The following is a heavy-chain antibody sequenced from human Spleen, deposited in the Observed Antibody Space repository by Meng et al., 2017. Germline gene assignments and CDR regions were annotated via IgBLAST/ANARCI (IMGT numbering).Heavy chain of an antibody. J-gene: IGHJ4*02. V-gene: IGHV4-4*02. CDR3: AKVHSNSPYFDY. Sequence: QVLLQECGPGLVQPSGTLSLTCAVSGGSISSSNWWTWVRPPPGKGLEWIGEIYPSGSTNYNPSLKSRVTISVDKSKNQFSLKLSSVTAADTAVYFCAKVHSNSPYFDYWGQGTLVTVSS. CDR1: GGSISSSNW. CDR2: IYPSGST. D-gene: IGHD6-6*01.